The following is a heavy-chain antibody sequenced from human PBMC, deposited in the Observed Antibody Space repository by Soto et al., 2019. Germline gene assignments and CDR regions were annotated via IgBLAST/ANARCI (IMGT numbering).Heavy chain of an antibody. V-gene: IGHV4-59*08. CDR1: GGTIGTYY. D-gene: IGHD3-9*01. Sequence: PSETLSLTCTVVGGTIGTYYWSWIRQTTGKGLEWIGYIYYRGNTDYNPSLKSRVTISLDTPKNQFSLKLSSVTAADTAVYYCARHPGYYDILTGYTTYYFDYWGQGILVTVSS. CDR3: ARHPGYYDILTGYTTYYFDY. CDR2: IYYRGNT. J-gene: IGHJ4*02.